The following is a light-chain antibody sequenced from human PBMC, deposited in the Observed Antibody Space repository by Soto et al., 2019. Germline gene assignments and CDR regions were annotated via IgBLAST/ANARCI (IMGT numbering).Light chain of an antibody. J-gene: IGLJ1*01. CDR3: SAWDNSLNGDV. V-gene: IGLV1-40*01. Sequence: QSVLTQPPSVSGAPGQTVTISCTGTSSNTGAGHDVHWYQQHPGTAPKYLIYSNSNRPSGVPDRFSGSKSGTSASLAISGLQAEDEADYFCSAWDNSLNGDVFGPGTKLTVL. CDR1: SSNTGAGHD. CDR2: SNS.